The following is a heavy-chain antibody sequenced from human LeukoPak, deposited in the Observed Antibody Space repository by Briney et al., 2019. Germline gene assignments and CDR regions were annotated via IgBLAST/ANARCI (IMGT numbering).Heavy chain of an antibody. J-gene: IGHJ3*02. V-gene: IGHV3-7*01. Sequence: GGSLRLSCAASGFTLSSYWMSWVRQAPGKGLEWVANIKQDGSEKYYVDSVKGRFTISRDNAKNSLYLQMNSLRAEDTAVYYCARETVTTRIHAFDIWGQGTMVTVSS. CDR1: GFTLSSYW. CDR2: IKQDGSEK. D-gene: IGHD4-17*01. CDR3: ARETVTTRIHAFDI.